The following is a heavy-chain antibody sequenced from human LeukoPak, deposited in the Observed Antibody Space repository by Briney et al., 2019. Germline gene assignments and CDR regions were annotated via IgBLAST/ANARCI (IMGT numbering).Heavy chain of an antibody. J-gene: IGHJ6*04. CDR1: GFTFSSYE. CDR2: ISGSGNTI. CDR3: ARAPWWNGMDV. V-gene: IGHV3-48*03. D-gene: IGHD2-15*01. Sequence: GGSLRLSCAASGFTFSSYEMSWVRQAPGKGLEWVSYISGSGNTIYYADSVKGRFIISRDNAKNSLYLQMNSLRAEDTAVYYCARAPWWNGMDVWGKGTTVTVSS.